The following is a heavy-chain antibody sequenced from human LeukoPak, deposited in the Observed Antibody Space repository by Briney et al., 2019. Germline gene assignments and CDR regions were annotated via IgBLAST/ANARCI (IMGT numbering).Heavy chain of an antibody. CDR1: GFTFSSYE. D-gene: IGHD1-14*01. J-gene: IGHJ6*03. Sequence: GGSLRLSCAASGFTFSSYEMNWVRQAPGKGLEWVSYISSSGSTIYYADSVKGRLTISRDNAKNSLYLQMNSLRSEDTAVYYCARDQNRDYYYYMDVWGKGTTVTISS. CDR3: ARDQNRDYYYYMDV. CDR2: ISSSGSTI. V-gene: IGHV3-48*03.